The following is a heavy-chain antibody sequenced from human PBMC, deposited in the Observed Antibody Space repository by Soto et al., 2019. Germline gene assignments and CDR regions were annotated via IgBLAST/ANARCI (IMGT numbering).Heavy chain of an antibody. D-gene: IGHD7-27*01. CDR3: ALLTADTSYAFGL. V-gene: IGHV2-5*02. J-gene: IGHJ3*01. CDR1: GLSLSTSGVA. Sequence: QITLKESGPTLVKPTQTLTLTCSVSGLSLSTSGVAVGWIRQPPGKGLEWLALLYWDNDTRFRPSLKTRLTITKDPSKNQVVLTMTNMDPLDTATYFCALLTADTSYAFGLWGQGTVVVVSS. CDR2: LYWDNDT.